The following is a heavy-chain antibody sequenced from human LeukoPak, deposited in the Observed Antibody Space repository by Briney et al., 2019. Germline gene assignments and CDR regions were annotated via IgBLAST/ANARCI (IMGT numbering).Heavy chain of an antibody. J-gene: IGHJ4*02. Sequence: PSETLSLTCTVSGGSFSSSNYYWGWIRQPPGKGLEWIGGIYYSGSTYYNPSLKSRVTISVDTSKNQFSLRLSSVTAADTAVYYCASSGARATVHWGQGTLVTVSS. CDR1: GGSFSSSNYY. CDR3: ASSGARATVH. CDR2: IYYSGST. D-gene: IGHD1-26*01. V-gene: IGHV4-39*01.